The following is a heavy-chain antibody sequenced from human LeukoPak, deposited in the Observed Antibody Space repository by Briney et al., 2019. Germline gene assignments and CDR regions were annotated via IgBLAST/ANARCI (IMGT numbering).Heavy chain of an antibody. J-gene: IGHJ4*02. D-gene: IGHD6-6*01. V-gene: IGHV3-11*06. Sequence: KPGGSLRLSCAASGFTFSDYYMSWIRQAPGKGLEWVSYISSSSSYTNYADSVKGRFTISRDNAKNSLYLQMNSLRAEDTAVYYCARHFAYSSSSYFDYWGQGSLVTVSS. CDR3: ARHFAYSSSSYFDY. CDR1: GFTFSDYY. CDR2: ISSSSSYT.